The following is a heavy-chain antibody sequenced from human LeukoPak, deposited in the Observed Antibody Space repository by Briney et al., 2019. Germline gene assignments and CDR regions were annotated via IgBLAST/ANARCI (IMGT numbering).Heavy chain of an antibody. Sequence: ASVKVSCKASGYTFTSYDINWVRQATGQGLEWMGWINPNSGGTNYAQKFQGRVTMTRDTSISTAYMELSRLRSDDTAVYYCASGRVLEWFQYYSDYWGQGTLVTVSS. J-gene: IGHJ4*02. CDR2: INPNSGGT. V-gene: IGHV1-2*02. CDR1: GYTFTSYD. D-gene: IGHD3-3*01. CDR3: ASGRVLEWFQYYSDY.